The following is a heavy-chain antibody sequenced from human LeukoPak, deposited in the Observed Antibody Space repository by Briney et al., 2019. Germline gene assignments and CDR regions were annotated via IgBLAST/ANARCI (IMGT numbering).Heavy chain of an antibody. Sequence: ASVKVSCKPSESTFTGYYLHWVRQAPGQGLEWMGWINPNSGDTNYAQKFQGRVTMTRDTSINTAYMELSRLRSDDTAVYHCARDLTMFVVVPGYWGQGTLVTVSS. J-gene: IGHJ4*02. CDR1: ESTFTGYY. CDR3: ARDLTMFVVVPGY. D-gene: IGHD3-10*02. V-gene: IGHV1-2*02. CDR2: INPNSGDT.